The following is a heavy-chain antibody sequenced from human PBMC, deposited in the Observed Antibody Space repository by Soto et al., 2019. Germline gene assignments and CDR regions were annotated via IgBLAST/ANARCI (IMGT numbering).Heavy chain of an antibody. CDR2: VNPSSGST. V-gene: IGHV1-46*01. Sequence: GASVKVSCKASGYTFPSYYMHWVRQAPGQRLEWMGFVNPSSGSTRYAQKFQGRVTMTRDTSTSTVYMELSSLRSEDTAVFYCARDGGRDYYDFSGYAPIDYWGQGTLVTVSS. D-gene: IGHD3-22*01. J-gene: IGHJ4*02. CDR1: GYTFPSYY. CDR3: ARDGGRDYYDFSGYAPIDY.